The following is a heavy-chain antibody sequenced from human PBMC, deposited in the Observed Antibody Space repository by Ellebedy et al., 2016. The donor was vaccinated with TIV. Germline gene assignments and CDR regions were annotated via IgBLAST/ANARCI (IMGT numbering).Heavy chain of an antibody. Sequence: ASVKVSCXASGYTFTAYFIHWVRQAPGQGLELMGWINANSGGTNYAQKFQGRVTMTRDTSITTAYMELSRLTSDDTAVYYCARDGGDSNWFNRWGQGTLVTVSS. CDR3: ARDGGDSNWFNR. V-gene: IGHV1-2*02. CDR1: GYTFTAYF. J-gene: IGHJ5*02. D-gene: IGHD2-21*01. CDR2: INANSGGT.